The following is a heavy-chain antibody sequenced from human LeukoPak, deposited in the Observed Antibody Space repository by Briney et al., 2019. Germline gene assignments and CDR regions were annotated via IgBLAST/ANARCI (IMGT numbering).Heavy chain of an antibody. CDR1: GFPFSRYA. CDR3: ADPPNADY. Sequence: GGSLRLFCAASGFPFSRYAMSWVRQAPGKGLEWVSSIGGSDGRTYYAKSVMGRFTISRDNSKNTLSLQMNSLRVEDTAVYFCADPPNADYWGQGTLVTVSS. CDR2: IGGSDGRT. J-gene: IGHJ4*02. D-gene: IGHD4/OR15-4a*01. V-gene: IGHV3-23*01.